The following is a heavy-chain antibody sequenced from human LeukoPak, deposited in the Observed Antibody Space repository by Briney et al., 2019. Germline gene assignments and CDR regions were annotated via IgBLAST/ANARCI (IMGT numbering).Heavy chain of an antibody. D-gene: IGHD1-26*01. CDR1: GFTFDIYT. J-gene: IGHJ4*02. Sequence: GGSLRLSCAASGFTFDIYTMIWVRQAPGKGLEWVSSTDSYNSIYYADSLKGRFTISRDNAKNSLYLQMNSLGAEDTAVYYCARYASYKYSGTYYYDYWGQGTLVSVSS. CDR2: TDSYNSI. CDR3: ARYASYKYSGTYYYDY. V-gene: IGHV3-69-1*02.